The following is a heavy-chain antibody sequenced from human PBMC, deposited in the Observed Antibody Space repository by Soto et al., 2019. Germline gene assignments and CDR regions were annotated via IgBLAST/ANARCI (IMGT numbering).Heavy chain of an antibody. Sequence: QVQLVQSGAEAKKPGASVKVSCEASGYTFSSYHISWVRQASGQGLEWMGWVNPNSNETDYAQKFQGRVTMTGNTSIRTAYMELSSLRSDDTAVYYCVRSGRRSGIDYWGQGTLVTVSS. CDR1: GYTFSSYH. CDR3: VRSGRRSGIDY. V-gene: IGHV1-8*01. CDR2: VNPNSNET. D-gene: IGHD5-12*01. J-gene: IGHJ4*02.